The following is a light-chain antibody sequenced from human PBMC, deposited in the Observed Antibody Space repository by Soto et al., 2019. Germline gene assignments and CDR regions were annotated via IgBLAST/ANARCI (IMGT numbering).Light chain of an antibody. J-gene: IGLJ2*01. CDR1: KLGDKY. Sequence: SYELTQPPSVSVSPGQTASITCSGDKLGDKYTCWYQQKPGQSPVLVIYQHSQRPSGIPERFSGSNSENTATLTISGTQAMDEADYYCQAWDSSTDVVFGGGTTLTVL. V-gene: IGLV3-1*01. CDR2: QHS. CDR3: QAWDSSTDVV.